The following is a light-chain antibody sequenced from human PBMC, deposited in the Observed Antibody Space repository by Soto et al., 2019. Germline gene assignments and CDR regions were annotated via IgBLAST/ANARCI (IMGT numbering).Light chain of an antibody. Sequence: EIVMTQSPAALSLSPGERATLSCKASQTVRSNLAWYQQKPGQAPRLLIYNASTRATGIPDRFSGSGSGTDFTLTISSLQSEDFAVHYCQQYNNWPPWTFGQGTKVESK. J-gene: IGKJ1*01. CDR3: QQYNNWPPWT. CDR1: QTVRSN. CDR2: NAS. V-gene: IGKV3-15*01.